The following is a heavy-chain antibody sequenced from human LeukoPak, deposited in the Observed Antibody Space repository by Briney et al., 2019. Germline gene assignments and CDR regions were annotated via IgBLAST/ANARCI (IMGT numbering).Heavy chain of an antibody. V-gene: IGHV4-59*01. CDR1: GGSISSYY. CDR2: IYYSGST. Sequence: SETLSLTCTVSGGSISSYYWSWIRQPPRKGLEWIGYIYYSGSTNYNPSLKSRVSISVDTSKNQFSLKLGSVTAADTAVYYCARRMPAGTVDYWGQGTLVTVSS. J-gene: IGHJ4*02. D-gene: IGHD6-19*01. CDR3: ARRMPAGTVDY.